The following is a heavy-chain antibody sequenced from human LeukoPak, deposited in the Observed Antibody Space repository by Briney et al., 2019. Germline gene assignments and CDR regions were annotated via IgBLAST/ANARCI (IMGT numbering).Heavy chain of an antibody. CDR3: ARGAYYYED. CDR2: ISSSSSTI. CDR1: GFTFSSHS. V-gene: IGHV3-48*01. J-gene: IGHJ4*02. Sequence: GGSLRLSCAASGFTFSSHSMNWVRQAPGKGLEWVSYISSSSSTIYHADSVKGRFTISRDNTKNSLYLQMNSLRAEDTAVYYCARGAYYYEDWGQGTLVTVSS. D-gene: IGHD3-22*01.